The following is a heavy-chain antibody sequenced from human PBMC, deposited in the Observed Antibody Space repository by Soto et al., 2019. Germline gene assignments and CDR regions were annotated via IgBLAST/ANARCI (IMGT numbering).Heavy chain of an antibody. J-gene: IGHJ5*02. CDR2: IIPIFDTK. CDR1: AGAFASYS. D-gene: IGHD3-16*01. CDR3: ARSRFPLGDCSSSSCHGCWFDP. V-gene: IGHV1-69*12. Sequence: QLVQSGAEVKEPGSSVRVSCNASAGAFASYSLTWVRQAPGHGLEWVGEIIPIFDTKEIAQTFQDRVTWSAHSSNHTSYMVLTDLQTEDTAAYYCARSRFPLGDCSSSSCHGCWFDPWGQGTLVIVSS.